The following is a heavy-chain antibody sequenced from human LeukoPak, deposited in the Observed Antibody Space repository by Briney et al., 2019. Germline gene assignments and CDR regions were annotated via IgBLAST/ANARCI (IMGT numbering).Heavy chain of an antibody. D-gene: IGHD3-3*01. Sequence: TSETLSLTCADSGYSISSGYYWGWIRQPPGKGLEWIGSIYHSGSTYYNPSLKSRVTISVDTSKNQFSLKLSSVTAADTAVYYCASAPGDFWSGYPDYFDYWGQGTLVTVSS. CDR1: GYSISSGYY. V-gene: IGHV4-38-2*01. J-gene: IGHJ4*02. CDR3: ASAPGDFWSGYPDYFDY. CDR2: IYHSGST.